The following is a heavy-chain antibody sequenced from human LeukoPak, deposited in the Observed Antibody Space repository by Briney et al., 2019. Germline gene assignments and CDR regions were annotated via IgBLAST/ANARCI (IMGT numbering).Heavy chain of an antibody. D-gene: IGHD3-10*01. CDR3: ARVQFHYGSGSYGDYGMDV. V-gene: IGHV1-8*01. J-gene: IGHJ6*02. CDR1: GYTFTSYD. Sequence: ASVKVSCKASGYTFTSYDINWVRQATGQGLEWMGWMNPNSGNTGYAQKFQGRVTMTRNTSISTAYMELSSLRSEDTAVYYCARVQFHYGSGSYGDYGMDVWGQGTTVTVSS. CDR2: MNPNSGNT.